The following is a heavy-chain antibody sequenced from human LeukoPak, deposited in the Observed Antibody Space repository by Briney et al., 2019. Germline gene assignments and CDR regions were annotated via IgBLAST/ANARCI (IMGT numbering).Heavy chain of an antibody. V-gene: IGHV5-51*01. J-gene: IGHJ3*02. CDR2: IYPGESDT. D-gene: IGHD3-22*01. CDR3: ASRTRGPYEEDAFDI. Sequence: GESLKISCKGSGYSFTSYWIGWVRQMPGKGPEWMGIIYPGESDTRYSPSFQGQVTISADKSISTAYLQWNSLKASDTAMYYCASRTRGPYEEDAFDIWGQGTMVTVSS. CDR1: GYSFTSYW.